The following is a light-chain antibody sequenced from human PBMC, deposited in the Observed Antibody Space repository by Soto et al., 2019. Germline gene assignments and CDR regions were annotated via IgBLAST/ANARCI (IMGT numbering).Light chain of an antibody. CDR1: QSLSGN. J-gene: IGKJ4*01. Sequence: EIMMKQSPATLSVSQEESATLSCRASQSLSGNLAWFQQKPGQAPRLLIYGATTRATGIPARFSGSGSGTEFTLTISSLLSEDFAVYSCQQYNNWPLTFGGGTMVDIK. V-gene: IGKV3D-15*01. CDR3: QQYNNWPLT. CDR2: GAT.